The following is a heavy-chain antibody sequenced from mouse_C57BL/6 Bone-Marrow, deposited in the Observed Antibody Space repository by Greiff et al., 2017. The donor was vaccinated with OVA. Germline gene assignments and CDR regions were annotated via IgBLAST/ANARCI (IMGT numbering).Heavy chain of an antibody. CDR1: GFTFSSYA. CDR3: ARDLYYYGSNLDY. Sequence: EVQVVESGGGLVKPGGSLKLSCAASGFTFSSYAMSWVRQTPEQRLEWVATISDGGSYTYYPDNVKGRFTISRDNATNTLYLQMSHLKSEDTAMYYGARDLYYYGSNLDYWGQGTTLTVSS. J-gene: IGHJ2*01. CDR2: ISDGGSYT. D-gene: IGHD1-1*01. V-gene: IGHV5-4*01.